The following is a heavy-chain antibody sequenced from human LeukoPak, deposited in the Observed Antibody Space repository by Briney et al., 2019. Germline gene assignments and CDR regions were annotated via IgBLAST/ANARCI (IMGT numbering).Heavy chain of an antibody. CDR3: ARDKGPYYFDQ. Sequence: PGGSLRLSCAASGFTFSSYGMHWVRQAPGKGLEWVAVIWNDGSQKYYADSVKGRFIISRDNSKNTLYLQMNSLRAEDTAVYYCARDKGPYYFDQWGQGTLLTVSS. J-gene: IGHJ4*02. CDR1: GFTFSSYG. V-gene: IGHV3-33*01. CDR2: IWNDGSQK.